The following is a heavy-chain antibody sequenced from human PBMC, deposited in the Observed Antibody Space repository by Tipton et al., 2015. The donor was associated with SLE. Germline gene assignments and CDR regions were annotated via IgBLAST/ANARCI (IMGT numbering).Heavy chain of an antibody. V-gene: IGHV3-66*01. J-gene: IGHJ4*02. CDR1: GFTVSHNY. Sequence: SLRLSCVTSGFTVSHNYMIWVRQAPGRGLEWVSIIYSGGKTDYADSVKGRFTVSSDNSMNTLYLQMDNLRDGDTAVYYCARGEWFRESAIFDFWGQGTLATVSS. D-gene: IGHD3-10*01. CDR3: ARGEWFRESAIFDF. CDR2: IYSGGKT.